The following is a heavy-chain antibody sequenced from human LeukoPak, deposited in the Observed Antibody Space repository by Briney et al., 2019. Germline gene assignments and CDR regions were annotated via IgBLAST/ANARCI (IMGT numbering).Heavy chain of an antibody. CDR2: IIPIFGTA. CDR3: ARGNLYGDYGYYYYMDV. V-gene: IGHV1-69*05. Sequence: SVKVSCKASGGTFSSYAISWVRQAPGQGLKWMGGIIPIFGTANYAQKFQGRVTITTDESTSTAYMELSSLRSEDTAVYYCARGNLYGDYGYYYYMDVWGKGTTVTVSS. D-gene: IGHD4-17*01. CDR1: GGTFSSYA. J-gene: IGHJ6*03.